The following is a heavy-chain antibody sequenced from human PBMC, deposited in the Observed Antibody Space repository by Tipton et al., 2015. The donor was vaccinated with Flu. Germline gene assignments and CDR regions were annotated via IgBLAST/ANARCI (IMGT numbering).Heavy chain of an antibody. Sequence: TLSLTCTVSGGSISSYYWSCIRQPPGKGLEWIGYIYYSGSTNYNPSLKSRVTISVDTSKNQFSLKLSSVTAADTAVYYCARVAHNWNYSIDYWGQGTLVTVSS. CDR2: IYYSGST. CDR1: GGSISSYY. V-gene: IGHV4-59*01. D-gene: IGHD1-7*01. CDR3: ARVAHNWNYSIDY. J-gene: IGHJ4*02.